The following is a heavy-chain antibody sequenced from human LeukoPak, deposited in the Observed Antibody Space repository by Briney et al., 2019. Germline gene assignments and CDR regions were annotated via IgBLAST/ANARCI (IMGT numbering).Heavy chain of an antibody. CDR1: GFSFSSYW. D-gene: IGHD6-13*01. V-gene: IGHV3-7*03. J-gene: IGHJ4*02. CDR2: IKQDGSEK. CDR3: AKDLAAAGYYFDY. Sequence: GGSLRLSCAASGFSFSSYWMNWVRQAPGKGLEWVANIKQDGSEKYYVDSVKGRFTISRDNAENSLYLQMNSLRDEDTALYYCAKDLAAAGYYFDYWGQGTLVTVSS.